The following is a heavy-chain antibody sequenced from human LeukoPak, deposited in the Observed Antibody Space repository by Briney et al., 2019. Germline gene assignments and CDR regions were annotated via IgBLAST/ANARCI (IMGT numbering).Heavy chain of an antibody. D-gene: IGHD2-2*01. CDR2: ISSSGSTI. CDR1: GFTFSSYS. Sequence: GGSLRLSCAASGFTFSSYSMNWVRQAPGKGLEWVSYISSSGSTIYYADSVKGRFTISRDNAKNSLYLQMNSLRAEDTAVYYCAREGQDIVVVPAGPYYYYYYMDVWGKGTTVTISS. J-gene: IGHJ6*03. CDR3: AREGQDIVVVPAGPYYYYYYMDV. V-gene: IGHV3-48*04.